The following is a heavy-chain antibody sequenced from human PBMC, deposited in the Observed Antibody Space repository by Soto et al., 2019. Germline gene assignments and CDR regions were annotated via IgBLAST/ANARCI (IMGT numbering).Heavy chain of an antibody. D-gene: IGHD3-16*01. Sequence: QVQLVESGGGLVKPGGSLRLSCAASGFTFSGYYMTWIRQAPGKGLEWVSYISGTSDYTNYADSVKGQFTTSRENAKNGRYLQRNARGPRAAVVYDSARARPRWGRTTGYGDEDERDVRAKGPTATVS. J-gene: IGHJ6*03. V-gene: IGHV3-11*05. CDR1: GFTFSGYY. CDR2: ISGTSDYT. CDR3: ARARPRWGRTTGYGDEDERDV.